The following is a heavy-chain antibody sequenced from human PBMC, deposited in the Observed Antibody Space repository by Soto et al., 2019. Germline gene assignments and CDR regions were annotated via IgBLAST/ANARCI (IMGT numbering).Heavy chain of an antibody. V-gene: IGHV1-69*02. J-gene: IGHJ4*02. CDR1: GGTFSSYT. CDR3: ARAPALGPFDY. Sequence: QVQLVQSGAEVKKPGSSVKVSCKASGGTFSSYTISWVRQAPGQGLEWMGRIIPILGIANYAQKFQVRVTITADKSTSTAYMELSSLRSEDTAVYYCARAPALGPFDYWGQGTLVTVSS. CDR2: IIPILGIA.